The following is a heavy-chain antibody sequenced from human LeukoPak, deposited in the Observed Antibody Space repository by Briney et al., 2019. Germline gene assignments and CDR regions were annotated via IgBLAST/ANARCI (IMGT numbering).Heavy chain of an antibody. J-gene: IGHJ4*02. CDR2: INPNSGGT. CDR3: ARVKVRGVLDY. V-gene: IGHV1-2*02. CDR1: GYTFTGYY. D-gene: IGHD3-10*01. Sequence: ASVKVSCKASGYTFTGYYMHWVRQAPGQGLEWMGWINPNSGGTNYAQKFQGRVTMTRDTSISTVYMELSSLRSEDTAVYYCARVKVRGVLDYWGQGTLVTVSS.